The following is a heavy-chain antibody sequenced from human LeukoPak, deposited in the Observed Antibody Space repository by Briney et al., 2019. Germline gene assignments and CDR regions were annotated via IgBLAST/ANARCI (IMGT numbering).Heavy chain of an antibody. V-gene: IGHV3-53*01. CDR1: GFTVSSNY. D-gene: IGHD6-19*01. J-gene: IGHJ4*02. Sequence: GGSLRLSCAASGFTVSSNYMSWVRQAPGKGLEWVSVIYSGGSTYYADSVKGRFTTSRDNSKNTLYLQMNSPRAEDTAVYYCARGGSSGCYDYWGQGTLVTVSS. CDR2: IYSGGST. CDR3: ARGGSSGCYDY.